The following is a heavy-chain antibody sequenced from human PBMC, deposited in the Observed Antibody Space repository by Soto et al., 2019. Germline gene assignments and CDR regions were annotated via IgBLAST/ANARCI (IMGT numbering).Heavy chain of an antibody. CDR2: INPNSGGT. CDR1: GYSFTGHY. CDR3: TKSDGAEENDAFDI. J-gene: IGHJ3*02. V-gene: IGHV1-2*04. D-gene: IGHD3-16*01. Sequence: QVRLVQSGPEVRKPGASVKISCEASGYSFTGHYLHWVRQAPGHGLEWMGWINPNSGGTNYAQKFQDWISITSYKALSTVYMDLSSLRSEDTAMYYCTKSDGAEENDAFDIWGQGTMISVS.